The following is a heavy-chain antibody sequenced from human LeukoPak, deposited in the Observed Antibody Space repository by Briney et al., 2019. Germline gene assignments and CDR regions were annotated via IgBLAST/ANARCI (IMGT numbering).Heavy chain of an antibody. CDR3: ASLTSYVAGGGLHFPY. J-gene: IGHJ4*01. CDR2: IVPSFGTT. D-gene: IGHD2-8*02. CDR1: GGTFSRLA. Sequence: SVNDSCKDSGGTFSRLAICWVRQAPGLGLEWMGRIVPSFGTTNYAQNFQGRVTIAADKSTSTAYMELSSLKSEDTAIYFCASLTSYVAGGGLHFPYWG. V-gene: IGHV1-69*06.